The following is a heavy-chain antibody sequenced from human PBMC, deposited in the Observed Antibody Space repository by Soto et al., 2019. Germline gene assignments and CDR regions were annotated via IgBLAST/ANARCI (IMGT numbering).Heavy chain of an antibody. CDR2: TTGPAYGGTT. V-gene: IGHV3-49*04. CDR1: GYTFTDFY. J-gene: IGHJ6*02. Sequence: KLSCKTSGYTFTDFYMHWVRQAPGKGLEWVGFTTGPAYGGTTEYAASVKGRFIISRDDSKSVAYLQMNSLQTEDTATYYCSRDGDYYGLDVWGRGTTVTVS. CDR3: SRDGDYYGLDV. D-gene: IGHD3-3*01.